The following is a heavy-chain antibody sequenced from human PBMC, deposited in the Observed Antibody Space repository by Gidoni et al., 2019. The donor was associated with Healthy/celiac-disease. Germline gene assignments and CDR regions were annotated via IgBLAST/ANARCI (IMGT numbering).Heavy chain of an antibody. Sequence: QVQLQESGPGLVKPSGTLSLTCAVSGGSISSSNWWSWVRQPPGKGLEWIGEIYHSGSTNYNPSLKSRVTISVDKSKNQFSLKLSSVTAADTAVYYCARYPHYDSSGYYYENDAFDIWGQGTMVTVSS. CDR3: ARYPHYDSSGYYYENDAFDI. V-gene: IGHV4-4*02. D-gene: IGHD3-22*01. CDR2: IYHSGST. CDR1: GGSISSSNW. J-gene: IGHJ3*02.